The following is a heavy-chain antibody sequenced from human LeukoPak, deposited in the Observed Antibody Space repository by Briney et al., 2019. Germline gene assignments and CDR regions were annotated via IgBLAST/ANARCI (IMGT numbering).Heavy chain of an antibody. D-gene: IGHD3-10*01. V-gene: IGHV4-59*08. CDR1: GGSISSYY. CDR3: ATRGYYYYYYYMDV. CDR2: IYYSGST. Sequence: PSETLSLTCTVSGGSISSYYWSWIRQPPGKGLEWIGYIYYSGSTNYNPSLKSRVTISVDTSKNQFSLKLSSVTAADTAVYYCATRGYYYYYYYMDVWGKGTTVTISS. J-gene: IGHJ6*03.